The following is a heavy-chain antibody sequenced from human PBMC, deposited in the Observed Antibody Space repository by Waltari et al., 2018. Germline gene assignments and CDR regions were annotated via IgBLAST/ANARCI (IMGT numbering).Heavy chain of an antibody. J-gene: IGHJ4*02. Sequence: EVQLVESGGGLVQPGGSLRLSCAASGFTFSSYAMPWFRQAPGKGLEYVSAISSNGGSTYYANSVKGRFTISRDNSKNTLYLQMGSLRAEDMAVYYCARANYYDSSGYGYWGQGTLVTVSS. D-gene: IGHD3-22*01. CDR1: GFTFSSYA. V-gene: IGHV3-64*01. CDR3: ARANYYDSSGYGY. CDR2: ISSNGGST.